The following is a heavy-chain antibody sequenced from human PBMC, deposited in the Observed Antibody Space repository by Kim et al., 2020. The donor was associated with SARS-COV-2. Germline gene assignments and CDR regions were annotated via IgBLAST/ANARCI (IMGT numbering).Heavy chain of an antibody. CDR3: ARGCGALPADY. D-gene: IGHD2-2*01. Sequence: YADSVKGRFTHSRDNSKNKLYLQMNALGAEETAVYYCARGCGALPADYWGQGTLVTVSS. J-gene: IGHJ4*02. V-gene: IGHV3-66*01.